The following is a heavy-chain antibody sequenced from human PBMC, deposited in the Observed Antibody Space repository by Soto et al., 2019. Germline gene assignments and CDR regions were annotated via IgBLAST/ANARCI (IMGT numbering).Heavy chain of an antibody. J-gene: IGHJ4*02. CDR3: ARVNDYSNYHMGYDY. Sequence: PSDTLSLTGTVCGGSISGGYYYWSWIRQPPGKGLEWIGYIYYSGSTYYNPSLKSRVTISVDTSKNQFSLKLSSVTAPDTAVYYCARVNDYSNYHMGYDYWGPGPRVTIT. V-gene: IGHV4-30-4*02. D-gene: IGHD4-4*01. CDR1: GGSISGGYYY. CDR2: IYYSGST.